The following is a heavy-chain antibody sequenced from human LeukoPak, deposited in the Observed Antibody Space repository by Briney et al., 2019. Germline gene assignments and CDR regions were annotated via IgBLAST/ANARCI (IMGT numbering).Heavy chain of an antibody. Sequence: PGGSLRLSCVASGFTFSDYWMSWVRQAPGKGLEWVANINQDGGEKNYVDSVKGRFSISRDNAKKSLYLQMNSLRAEDTAVYFCARFNNGWYYDYYYYMDVWGKGTTVTVSS. J-gene: IGHJ6*03. CDR2: INQDGGEK. CDR3: ARFNNGWYYDYYYYMDV. V-gene: IGHV3-7*01. CDR1: GFTFSDYW. D-gene: IGHD6-19*01.